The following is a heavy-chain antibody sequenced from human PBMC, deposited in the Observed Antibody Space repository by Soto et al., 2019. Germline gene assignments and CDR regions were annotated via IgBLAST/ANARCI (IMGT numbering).Heavy chain of an antibody. J-gene: IGHJ4*02. V-gene: IGHV4-39*01. D-gene: IGHD6-6*01. Sequence: SETLSLTCSVSGGSISSSDYYWGWIRQPPGKGLEWIGSIYYGGSTYYNPSLKSRVTISVDTSKNQFSLKLRSVTAADTAVYYCARGLPLGEQLVRGYYFDYWGQGTLVTVSS. CDR1: GGSISSSDYY. CDR2: IYYGGST. CDR3: ARGLPLGEQLVRGYYFDY.